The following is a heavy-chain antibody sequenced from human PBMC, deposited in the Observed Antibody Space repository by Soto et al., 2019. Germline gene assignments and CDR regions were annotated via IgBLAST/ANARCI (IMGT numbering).Heavy chain of an antibody. Sequence: GASVKVSCKASGYTFTNYGIHWVRQAPGQRLEWMGWINAGNGNTKYSQKLQGRVTITRDTSASTAYMELSSLRSEDTAVYYCARSGYSSGWYHWYFDFWGRGTLVTVSS. D-gene: IGHD6-19*01. CDR1: GYTFTNYG. V-gene: IGHV1-3*01. J-gene: IGHJ2*01. CDR2: INAGNGNT. CDR3: ARSGYSSGWYHWYFDF.